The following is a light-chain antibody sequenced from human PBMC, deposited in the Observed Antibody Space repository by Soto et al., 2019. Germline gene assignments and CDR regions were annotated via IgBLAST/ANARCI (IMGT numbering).Light chain of an antibody. J-gene: IGKJ5*01. V-gene: IGKV3-11*01. CDR2: DAS. Sequence: EIVLTQSPSTLSLSPGERATLSCMASQRVSSYLAWYQQKPGQAPRLLIYDASNRATGIPARFSGSGSGTDFTLTISSLEPEDFAVYYCQQRSNWPITFGQGTRLEIK. CDR1: QRVSSY. CDR3: QQRSNWPIT.